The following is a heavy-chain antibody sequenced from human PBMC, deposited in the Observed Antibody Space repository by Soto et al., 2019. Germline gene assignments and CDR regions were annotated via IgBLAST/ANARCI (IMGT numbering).Heavy chain of an antibody. D-gene: IGHD3-22*01. Sequence: QVHLVQSGGEVKKPGASVIVSCKTSGYNLSTYTINWVRQAPGHGLEWIRWISAKNGNTDYPRKFQGRVPVPRDTYTTTSYMEVRNVRSDDTAVYYCASGYFDHFFDFWGQGTLVTVSS. CDR3: ASGYFDHFFDF. J-gene: IGHJ4*02. CDR1: GYNLSTYT. V-gene: IGHV1-18*04. CDR2: ISAKNGNT.